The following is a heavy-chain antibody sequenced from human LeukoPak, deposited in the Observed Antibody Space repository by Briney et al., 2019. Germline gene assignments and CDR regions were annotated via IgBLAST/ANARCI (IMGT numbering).Heavy chain of an antibody. V-gene: IGHV4-39*01. D-gene: IGHD6-19*01. Sequence: PSETLSLTCTVSGASITSSTYYWVWIRQPPGKGLEWIGSIYYNGSTYYNPSLKSRVSISVDTSKNQFSLKLNSVTVADTAVYYCASRIAVAGGWFDPWGQGTLVTVSS. CDR2: IYYNGST. CDR1: GASITSSTYY. J-gene: IGHJ5*02. CDR3: ASRIAVAGGWFDP.